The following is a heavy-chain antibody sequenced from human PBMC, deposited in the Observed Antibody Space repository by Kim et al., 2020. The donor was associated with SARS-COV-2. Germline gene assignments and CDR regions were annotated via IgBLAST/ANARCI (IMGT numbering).Heavy chain of an antibody. J-gene: IGHJ5*02. CDR1: GFTFSSYG. V-gene: IGHV3-30*18. CDR2: ISYDGSNK. D-gene: IGHD3-16*01. CDR3: AKDRGGMPWFVP. Sequence: GGSLRLSCAASGFTFSSYGMHWVRQAPGKGLEWVAVISYDGSNKYYADSVKGRFTISRDNSKNTLYLQMNSLRAEDTAVYYCAKDRGGMPWFVPWGQGTL.